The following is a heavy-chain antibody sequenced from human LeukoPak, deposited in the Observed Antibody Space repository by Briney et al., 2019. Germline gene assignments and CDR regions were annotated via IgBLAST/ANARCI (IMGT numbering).Heavy chain of an antibody. CDR2: IIPILGIA. D-gene: IGHD6-13*01. CDR1: GGTFSSYA. CDR3: ARAHLVIAAAGTVYYYYGMDV. J-gene: IGHJ6*02. Sequence: SVKVSCKASGGTFSSYAISWVRQAPGQGLEWMGRIIPILGIANYAQKFQGRVTITADKSTSTAYMELSSLRSEDTAVYYCARAHLVIAAAGTVYYYYGMDVWGQGTTVTVFS. V-gene: IGHV1-69*04.